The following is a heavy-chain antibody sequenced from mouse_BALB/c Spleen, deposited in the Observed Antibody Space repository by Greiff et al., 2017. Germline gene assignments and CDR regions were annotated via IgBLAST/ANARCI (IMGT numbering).Heavy chain of an antibody. V-gene: IGHV1S16*01. J-gene: IGHJ4*01. Sequence: SGPELVKPGASVKVSCKASGYTFTSYYMYWVKQRPGQGLEWIGEINPSNGGTNFNEKFKSKATLTVDKSSSTAYMQLSSLTSEDSAVYYCTPYGNYAMDYWGQGTSVTVSS. CDR1: GYTFTSYY. CDR2: INPSNGGT. CDR3: TPYGNYAMDY. D-gene: IGHD2-1*01.